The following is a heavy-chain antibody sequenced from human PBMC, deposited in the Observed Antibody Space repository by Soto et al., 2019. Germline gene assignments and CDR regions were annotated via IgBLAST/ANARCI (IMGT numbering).Heavy chain of an antibody. CDR2: ISYDGSNK. D-gene: IGHD3-3*01. Sequence: QVQLVESGGGVVQPGRSLRLSCAASGFTFSSYGMHWVRQASGKGLEWVAVISYDGSNKYYADSVKGRFTISRDNSKNMLYLQMNSLRAEDTAVYYCAKDLSPVIFGYGMDVWGQGTTVTVSS. CDR1: GFTFSSYG. CDR3: AKDLSPVIFGYGMDV. V-gene: IGHV3-30*18. J-gene: IGHJ6*02.